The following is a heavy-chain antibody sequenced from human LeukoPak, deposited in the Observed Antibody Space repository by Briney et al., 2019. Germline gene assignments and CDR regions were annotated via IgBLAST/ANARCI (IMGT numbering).Heavy chain of an antibody. Sequence: PSETLSLTCTVSGGSISSYYWSWTRQPPGKGLEWIGYIYYSGSTNYNPSLKSRVTISVDTSKNQFSLKLSSVTAADTAVYYCARESVGATRGFDYWGQGTLVTVSS. CDR1: GGSISSYY. V-gene: IGHV4-59*12. CDR3: ARESVGATRGFDY. J-gene: IGHJ4*02. D-gene: IGHD1-26*01. CDR2: IYYSGST.